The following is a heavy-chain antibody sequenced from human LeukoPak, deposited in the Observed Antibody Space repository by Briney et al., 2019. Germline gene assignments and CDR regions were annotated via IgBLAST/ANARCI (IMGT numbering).Heavy chain of an antibody. CDR2: MNPNSGNT. CDR3: ARGPSKGRQVLWFGAPERHFDY. CDR1: GYTFTGYY. V-gene: IGHV1-8*02. Sequence: GASVKVSCKASGYTFTGYYMHWVRRAPGQGLEWMGWMNPNSGNTGYAQKFQGRVTMTRNTSISTAYMELSSLRSEDTAVYYCARGPSKGRQVLWFGAPERHFDYWGQGTLVTVSS. J-gene: IGHJ4*02. D-gene: IGHD3-10*01.